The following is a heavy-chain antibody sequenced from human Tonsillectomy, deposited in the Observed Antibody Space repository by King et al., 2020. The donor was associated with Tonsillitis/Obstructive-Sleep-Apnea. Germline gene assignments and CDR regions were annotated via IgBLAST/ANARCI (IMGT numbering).Heavy chain of an antibody. Sequence: VQLVESGGGLVQPGGSLRLSCSATGFNFSSYALHWVRKAPGKRLEYVSAISTNGDYTNYADSVKGRFTIARDNSKNTLYLQMSSLTSEDTAAYYCVRYRVNDTSRCTDYWGQGTLVTVSA. CDR1: GFNFSSYA. V-gene: IGHV3-64D*06. D-gene: IGHD5/OR15-5a*01. CDR2: ISTNGDYT. CDR3: VRYRVNDTSRCTDY. J-gene: IGHJ4*02.